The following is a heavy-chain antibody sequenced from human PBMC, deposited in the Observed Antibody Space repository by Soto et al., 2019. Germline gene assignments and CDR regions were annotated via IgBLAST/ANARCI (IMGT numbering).Heavy chain of an antibody. CDR3: ARVIRGAYYNSPLDT. CDR2: INPYSGGA. J-gene: IGHJ5*02. D-gene: IGHD3-10*01. V-gene: IGHV1-2*02. Sequence: SVKVSCKASGYTFTGYFMHWVRQAPGQGLEWMGWINPYSGGADYAQSFQGRVTMTRDTSISTVYMELSRLRFDDTAVYYCARVIRGAYYNSPLDTWGQGTVVTVSS. CDR1: GYTFTGYF.